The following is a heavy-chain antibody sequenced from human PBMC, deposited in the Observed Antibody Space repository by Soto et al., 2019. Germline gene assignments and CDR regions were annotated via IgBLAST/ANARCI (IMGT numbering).Heavy chain of an antibody. V-gene: IGHV1-18*04. J-gene: IGHJ6*02. CDR2: ISPYNGYT. Sequence: QVQLVQSGAEVKKPGASVKVSCQASGYTFTNYGINWVRQAPGQGLEWMGWISPYNGYTNYAQKLQGRVTMTTETYTSTAYMELRSLRSDDTAVYYCARLIPAGEFAVIPPTYYAMDVWGQGTAVTVSS. D-gene: IGHD3-16*01. CDR3: ARLIPAGEFAVIPPTYYAMDV. CDR1: GYTFTNYG.